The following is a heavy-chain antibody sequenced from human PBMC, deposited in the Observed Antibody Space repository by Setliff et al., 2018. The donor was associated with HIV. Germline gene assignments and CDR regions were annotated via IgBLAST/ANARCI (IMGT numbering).Heavy chain of an antibody. D-gene: IGHD2-15*01. V-gene: IGHV4-59*01. Sequence: SETLSLTCTVSGGSISSYYWSWIRQPPGKGLEWIGYIYYSGSTNYNPSLKSRVTISVDTSKNQFSLKLSSVTAADTAVYYCASLLGYCSGGSCYSGWFDPWGQGTLVTVS. J-gene: IGHJ5*02. CDR2: IYYSGST. CDR1: GGSISSYY. CDR3: ASLLGYCSGGSCYSGWFDP.